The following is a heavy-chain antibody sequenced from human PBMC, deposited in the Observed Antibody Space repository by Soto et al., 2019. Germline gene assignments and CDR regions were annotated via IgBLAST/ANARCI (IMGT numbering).Heavy chain of an antibody. CDR2: ISSSSSTI. D-gene: IGHD2-15*01. Sequence: GGSLRLSCAASGCTFSSYSMNWVRQAPGKGLEWVSYISSSSSTIYYADSVKGRFTISRDNAKNSLYLQMNSLRAEDTAVYYCATLVVVAATLFDYWGLGTLVTVSS. V-gene: IGHV3-48*01. CDR1: GCTFSSYS. CDR3: ATLVVVAATLFDY. J-gene: IGHJ4*02.